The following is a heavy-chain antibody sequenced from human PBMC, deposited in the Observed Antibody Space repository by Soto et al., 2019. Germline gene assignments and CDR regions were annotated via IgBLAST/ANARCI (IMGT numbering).Heavy chain of an antibody. J-gene: IGHJ6*02. V-gene: IGHV1-3*01. CDR1: GYTFTSYA. CDR2: INAGNGNT. CDR3: ARGPLGPEQLLGYYYYGMDV. Sequence: ASVKVSCKASGYTFTSYAMHWVRQAPGQRLEWMGWINAGNGNTKYSQKFQARVTITRDTSASTAYMELSSLRSEDTAVYYCARGPLGPEQLLGYYYYGMDVWGQGTTVTVSS. D-gene: IGHD2-2*01.